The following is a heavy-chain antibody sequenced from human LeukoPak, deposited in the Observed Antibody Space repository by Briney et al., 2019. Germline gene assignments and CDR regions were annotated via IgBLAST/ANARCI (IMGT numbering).Heavy chain of an antibody. CDR3: AVGSTSYYFDY. D-gene: IGHD2-2*01. J-gene: IGHJ4*02. CDR2: IYSSGST. Sequence: SETLSLTCTVSGLSITNCGTCYWSWIRQPAGKGPEWIGRIYSSGSTNYNPSLASRVTISVDASKFSLRLSSVTAADTTRYYCAVGSTSYYFDYWGQGILVTVSS. V-gene: IGHV4-61*02. CDR1: GLSITNCGTCY.